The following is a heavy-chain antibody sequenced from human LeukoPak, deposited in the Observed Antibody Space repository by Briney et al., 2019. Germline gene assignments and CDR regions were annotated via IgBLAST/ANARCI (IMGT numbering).Heavy chain of an antibody. Sequence: GGSLRLSCAASGFTFSSYGMHWVRQAPGKGLEWVAFIRYDGSNKYYADSVKGRFTISRDNSKYTLYLQMSSLRAEDTAVYYCAKDASSTWRWGAFDIWGQGTMVTVSS. J-gene: IGHJ3*02. CDR3: AKDASSTWRWGAFDI. CDR2: IRYDGSNK. CDR1: GFTFSSYG. V-gene: IGHV3-30*02. D-gene: IGHD6-13*01.